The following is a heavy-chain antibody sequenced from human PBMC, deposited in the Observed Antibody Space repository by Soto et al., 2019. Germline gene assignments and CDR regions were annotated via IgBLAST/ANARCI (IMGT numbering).Heavy chain of an antibody. J-gene: IGHJ5*02. V-gene: IGHV1-46*01. CDR2: INPSGGST. D-gene: IGHD2-15*01. Sequence: GASVKVSCKASGYTFTSYYMHWVRQAPGQGLEWMGIINPSGGSTSYAQKFQGRVTMTRDKSTSTVYMELSSLRSEDTAVYYCARGPPEYCSGGSCYSGLDWFDPWGQGTLVTVSS. CDR3: ARGPPEYCSGGSCYSGLDWFDP. CDR1: GYTFTSYY.